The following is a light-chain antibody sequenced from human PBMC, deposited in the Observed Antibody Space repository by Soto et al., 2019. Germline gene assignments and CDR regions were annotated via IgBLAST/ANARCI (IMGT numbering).Light chain of an antibody. J-gene: IGKJ5*01. Sequence: ENVLTQSPGTLSLSPGVRATLSCRASQSVGRDYLAWFQQKPGQAPRHLIHDASRRATGIPDTFSGSGSGTDFTLTINRLEPEDFAIYYCQQYASSPITFGQGSRVDIK. CDR3: QQYASSPIT. CDR1: QSVGRDY. CDR2: DAS. V-gene: IGKV3-20*01.